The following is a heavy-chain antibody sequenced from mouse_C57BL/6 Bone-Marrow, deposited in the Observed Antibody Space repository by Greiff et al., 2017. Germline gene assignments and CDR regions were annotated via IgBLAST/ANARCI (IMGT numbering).Heavy chain of an antibody. CDR3: ARRGIYYGNRGFAY. Sequence: QVQLQQPGAELVKPGASVKLSCKASGYTFTSYWMHWVKQRPGQGLEWIGMIHPNSGSTNYNEKFKSKATLTVDKSSSTAYMQLSSLTSEDSAVYYCARRGIYYGNRGFAYWGQGTLVTVSA. CDR2: IHPNSGST. D-gene: IGHD2-1*01. V-gene: IGHV1-64*01. CDR1: GYTFTSYW. J-gene: IGHJ3*01.